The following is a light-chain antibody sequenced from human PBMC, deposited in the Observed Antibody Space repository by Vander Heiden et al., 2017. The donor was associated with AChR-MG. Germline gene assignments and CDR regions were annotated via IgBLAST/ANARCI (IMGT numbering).Light chain of an antibody. V-gene: IGLV2-23*01. CDR3: CSYAGPGTNIWL. J-gene: IGLJ3*02. CDR1: SSDVGSYNP. Sequence: QPALTQPASVSGSPGQSITISCTGISSDVGSYNPVSGYQQYPGKAPKTVTDDDTKRPSGISDRFSGSKFGSTSFLTIAGLQAEDEADYYCCSYAGPGTNIWLFGGGTKLTVL. CDR2: DDT.